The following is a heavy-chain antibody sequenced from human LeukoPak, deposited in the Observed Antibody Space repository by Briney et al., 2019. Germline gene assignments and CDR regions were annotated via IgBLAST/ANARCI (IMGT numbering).Heavy chain of an antibody. CDR2: IIPIFGTA. D-gene: IGHD5-24*01. J-gene: IGHJ4*02. CDR3: ARSRDGYNPADLDY. Sequence: GASVKVSCKASGYTFTSYGISWVRQAPGQGLEWMGGIIPIFGTANYAQKFQGRVTITADESTSTAYMELSSLRSEDTAVYYCARSRDGYNPADLDYWGQGTLVTVSS. CDR1: GYTFTSYG. V-gene: IGHV1-69*13.